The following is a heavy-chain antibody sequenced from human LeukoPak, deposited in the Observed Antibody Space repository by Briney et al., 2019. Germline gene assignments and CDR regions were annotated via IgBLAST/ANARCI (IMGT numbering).Heavy chain of an antibody. CDR3: ARDLIAPAANWLDP. V-gene: IGHV4-4*07. CDR2: IYTSGST. CDR1: GGSISSYY. Sequence: SETLSLTCTVSGGSISSYYWSWIRQPAGKGLEWIGRIYTSGSTNYNPSLKSRVTMSVDTSKNQFSLKLSSVTAADTAVYYCARDLIAPAANWLDPWGQGTLVTVSS. J-gene: IGHJ5*02. D-gene: IGHD6-13*01.